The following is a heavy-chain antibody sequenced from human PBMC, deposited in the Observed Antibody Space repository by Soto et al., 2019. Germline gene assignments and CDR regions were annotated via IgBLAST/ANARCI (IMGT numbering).Heavy chain of an antibody. D-gene: IGHD1-1*01. CDR1: GDSISSADYY. V-gene: IGHV4-30-4*01. CDR3: ARDLWVEPGLYYYGMDV. CDR2: IFYSGTT. Sequence: QVQLQESGPGLVRPSQTLSLTCTVSGDSISSADYYWSWIRQTPGKGLEWIGHIFYSGTTYYNPSLKSRLTISVDTSKNHFSLRLTSVTAADTAVYYCARDLWVEPGLYYYGMDVWGQGTTVTVSS. J-gene: IGHJ6*02.